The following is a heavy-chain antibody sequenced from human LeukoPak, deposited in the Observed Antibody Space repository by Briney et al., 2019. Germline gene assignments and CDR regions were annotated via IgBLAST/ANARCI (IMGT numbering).Heavy chain of an antibody. CDR1: GFTFSSYA. J-gene: IGHJ5*02. Sequence: PGGSLSLSCAASGFTFSSYAMSWVRQAPGKGLEWVSAISGSGGSTYYADSVKGRFTISRDNSKNTLYLQMNSLRAEDTAVYYCAKDRGYSYGYNWFDPWGQGTLVTVS. D-gene: IGHD5-18*01. V-gene: IGHV3-23*01. CDR2: ISGSGGST. CDR3: AKDRGYSYGYNWFDP.